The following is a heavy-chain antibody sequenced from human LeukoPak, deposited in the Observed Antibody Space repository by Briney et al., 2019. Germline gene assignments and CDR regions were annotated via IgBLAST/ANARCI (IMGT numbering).Heavy chain of an antibody. D-gene: IGHD6-13*01. CDR3: ARGLARQQLAPFDF. CDR2: INPNSGGT. Sequence: ASVKVSCKASEYTFTGYYMHWVRQAPGQGHEWMGWINPNSGGTNFAQKFQGRGTMTRDTSINTAYMELNRLISDDTAGYYGARGLARQQLAPFDFWGQGTLVTVSS. V-gene: IGHV1-2*02. J-gene: IGHJ4*02. CDR1: EYTFTGYY.